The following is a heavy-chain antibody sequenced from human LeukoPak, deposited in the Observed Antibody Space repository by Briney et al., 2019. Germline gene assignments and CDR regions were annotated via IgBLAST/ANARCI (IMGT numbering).Heavy chain of an antibody. CDR3: ARTSDLWGETDY. J-gene: IGHJ4*02. D-gene: IGHD3-16*01. CDR1: GCTFTGYY. Sequence: GASVKVSCKASGCTFTGYYMHWVRQAPGQGLEWMGWINPNSGGTNYAQKFQGRVTMTRDTSISTAYMELSRLRSDDTAVYYCARTSDLWGETDYWGQGTLVTVSS. V-gene: IGHV1-2*02. CDR2: INPNSGGT.